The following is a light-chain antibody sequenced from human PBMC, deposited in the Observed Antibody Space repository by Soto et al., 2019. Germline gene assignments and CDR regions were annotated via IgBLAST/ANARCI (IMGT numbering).Light chain of an antibody. Sequence: SPAAGALSLSPGALSSLPWRASQSVSSSHLAWYQHKPGQAPRLLIYAASSRATGSPDRFSGGGSGTDFTLTISRLEPEDFAVYYCQQYGYSPITFGQGTRLE. J-gene: IGKJ5*01. CDR1: QSVSSSH. V-gene: IGKV3-20*01. CDR2: AAS. CDR3: QQYGYSPIT.